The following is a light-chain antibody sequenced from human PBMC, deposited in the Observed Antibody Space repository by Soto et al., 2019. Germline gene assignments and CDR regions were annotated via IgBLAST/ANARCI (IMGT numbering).Light chain of an antibody. V-gene: IGLV2-14*01. CDR2: DVS. Sequence: QSALTQPASVSGSPGQSITISCTGTSSDVGGYNYVSWYQQHPGKAHKLMIYDVSNRPSGVSNRLSGSKSSTTASLTISGLQAEDEADYYYSSYTSSSTLFVVFGGGTKLTVL. CDR1: SSDVGGYNY. J-gene: IGLJ2*01. CDR3: SSYTSSSTLFVV.